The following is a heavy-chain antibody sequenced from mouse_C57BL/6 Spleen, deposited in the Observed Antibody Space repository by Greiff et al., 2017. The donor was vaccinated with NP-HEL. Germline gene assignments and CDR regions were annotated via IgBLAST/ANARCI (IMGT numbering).Heavy chain of an antibody. CDR2: IYPRSGNT. CDR3: ARDTTDWYFDV. V-gene: IGHV1-81*01. Sequence: QVQLKESGAELARPGASVKLSCKASGYTFTSYGISWVKQRTGQGLEWIGEIYPRSGNTYYNEKFKGKATLTADKSSSTAYMELRSLTSEDSAVYFCARDTTDWYFDVWGTGTTVTVSS. D-gene: IGHD1-1*01. CDR1: GYTFTSYG. J-gene: IGHJ1*03.